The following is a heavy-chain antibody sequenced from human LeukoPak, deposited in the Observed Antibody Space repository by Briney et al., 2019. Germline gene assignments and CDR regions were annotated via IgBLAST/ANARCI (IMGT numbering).Heavy chain of an antibody. CDR1: GGTFSSYA. Sequence: ASVKVSCKASGGTFSSYAISWVRQAPGQGLEWMGGIIPIFGTANYAQKFQGRATITADESTSTAYMELSSLRSEDTAVYYCARAPDMVRGVISDYYYGMDVWGKGTTVTVSS. V-gene: IGHV1-69*13. J-gene: IGHJ6*04. CDR3: ARAPDMVRGVISDYYYGMDV. CDR2: IIPIFGTA. D-gene: IGHD3-10*01.